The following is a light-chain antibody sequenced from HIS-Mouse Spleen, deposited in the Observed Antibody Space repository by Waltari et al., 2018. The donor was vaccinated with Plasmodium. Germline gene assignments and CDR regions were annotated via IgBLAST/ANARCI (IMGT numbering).Light chain of an antibody. CDR3: QQSYSTPWT. CDR1: QSISSY. V-gene: IGKV1-39*01. J-gene: IGKJ1*01. CDR2: ASS. Sequence: DIQMTQSPSSLSASVGDRVPITCRASQSISSYLNWYQQKPGKAPKLLIYASSSLQSGVPSRFSGSGFGTDFTLTISSLQPEDFATYYCQQSYSTPWTFGQGTKVEIK.